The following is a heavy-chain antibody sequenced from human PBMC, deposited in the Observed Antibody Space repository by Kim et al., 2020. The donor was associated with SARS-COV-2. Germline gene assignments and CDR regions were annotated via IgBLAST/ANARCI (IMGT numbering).Heavy chain of an antibody. D-gene: IGHD3-10*01. CDR3: AREFGWFGELYGVDV. J-gene: IGHJ6*01. V-gene: IGHV3-74*01. Sequence: AASVKRHFNISRDNAKNTLNLQMNRLGAEDTAVYYCAREFGWFGELYGVDVWGQGTTVTVSS.